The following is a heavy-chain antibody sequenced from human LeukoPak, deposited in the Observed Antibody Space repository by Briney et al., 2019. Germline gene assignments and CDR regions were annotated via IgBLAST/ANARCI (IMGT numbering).Heavy chain of an antibody. V-gene: IGHV4-30-2*01. J-gene: IGHJ4*02. CDR3: ARGRYSYGYVGVYFDY. CDR1: GGSISSGGYS. D-gene: IGHD5-18*01. CDR2: IYHSGST. Sequence: SETLSLTCAVSGGSISSGGYSWSWIRQPPGKGLEWIGYIYHSGSTYYNPSLKSRVTISVDRSKNQFSLKLSSVTAADTAVYYCARGRYSYGYVGVYFDYWGQGTLVTVSS.